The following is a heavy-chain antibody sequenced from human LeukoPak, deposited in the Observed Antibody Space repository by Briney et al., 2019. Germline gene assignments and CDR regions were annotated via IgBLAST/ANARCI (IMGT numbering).Heavy chain of an antibody. Sequence: SGTLSLTCAVSGGSISSSNWWNWVRQPPGKGLEWIGEIYHSGSTNYNPSLKSRVTISVDTSKNQFSLILSSVTAADTAVYYCARDKNIYSVDVWGLGTTITVSS. J-gene: IGHJ6*02. D-gene: IGHD2/OR15-2a*01. CDR3: ARDKNIYSVDV. CDR2: IYHSGST. CDR1: GGSISSSNW. V-gene: IGHV4-4*02.